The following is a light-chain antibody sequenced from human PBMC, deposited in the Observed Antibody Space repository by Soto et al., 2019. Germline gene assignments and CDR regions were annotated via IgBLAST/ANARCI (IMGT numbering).Light chain of an antibody. V-gene: IGKV3-11*01. CDR2: DAS. CDR1: HSVNSY. CDR3: HQRQSWPRT. Sequence: EIFLTQSPYTLSLSPGERATLSCRASHSVNSYLAWYQQKPGQAPRPLIYDASKRATDVPARFSGSGSGTDFILTISSLEPEDFAIYYCHQRQSWPRTFGQGTKVE. J-gene: IGKJ1*01.